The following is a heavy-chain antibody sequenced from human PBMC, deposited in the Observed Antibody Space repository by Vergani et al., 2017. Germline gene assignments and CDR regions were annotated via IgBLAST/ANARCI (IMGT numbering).Heavy chain of an antibody. V-gene: IGHV3-72*01. Sequence: EVQLVESGGGLVQPGGPLRLSCAASGFRFSDHYMDWVRPAPGKGLGWVGRIRKKVNSYTTEYAASVKGRFTISRDDSRDSLYLQMNSLKTEDTAVYYCARVSVEGDYTFDYWGQGTLVTVSS. CDR3: ARVSVEGDYTFDY. D-gene: IGHD3-3*01. CDR2: IRKKVNSYTT. J-gene: IGHJ4*02. CDR1: GFRFSDHY.